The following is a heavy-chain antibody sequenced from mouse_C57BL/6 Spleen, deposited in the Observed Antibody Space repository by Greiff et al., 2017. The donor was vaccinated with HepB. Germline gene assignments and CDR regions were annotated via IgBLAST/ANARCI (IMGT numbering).Heavy chain of an antibody. V-gene: IGHV1-52*01. J-gene: IGHJ3*01. Sequence: VQLQQPGAELVRPGSSVKLSCKASGYTFTSYWMHWVKQRPIQGLEWIGNIDPSDSETHYNQKFKDKATLTVDKSSSTAYMQLSSLTSEDSAVYYCARRGGSSSSWFAYWGQGTLVTVSA. CDR1: GYTFTSYW. CDR2: IDPSDSET. D-gene: IGHD1-1*01. CDR3: ARRGGSSSSWFAY.